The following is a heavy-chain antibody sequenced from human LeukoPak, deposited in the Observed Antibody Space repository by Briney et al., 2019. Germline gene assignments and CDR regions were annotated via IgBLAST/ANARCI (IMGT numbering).Heavy chain of an antibody. J-gene: IGHJ1*01. CDR1: GVSISSGWW. V-gene: IGHV4-4*02. CDR2: ISHSGST. D-gene: IGHD3-22*01. Sequence: SGTLSLTCTVSGVSISSGWWGNWVRQSPEKGLEWIGEISHSGSTNYNPSLRSRVSISMDKSKNQFSVMLTSVTAADTAVYYCGRIGYYSTDHWGQGILVTVSS. CDR3: GRIGYYSTDH.